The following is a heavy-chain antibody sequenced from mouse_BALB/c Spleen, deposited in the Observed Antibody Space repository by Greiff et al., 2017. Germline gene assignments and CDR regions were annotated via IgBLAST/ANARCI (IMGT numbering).Heavy chain of an antibody. D-gene: IGHD4-1*01. CDR3: TRLGRFAY. J-gene: IGHJ3*01. CDR2: IYPSDSYT. Sequence: QVQLQQSGAELVRPGASVKLSCKASGYTFTSYWINWVKQRPGQGLEWIGNIYPSDSYTNYNQKFKDKATLTVDKSSSTAYMQLSSPTSEDSAVYYCTRLGRFAYWAKGLWSLSLQ. CDR1: GYTFTSYW. V-gene: IGHV1-69*02.